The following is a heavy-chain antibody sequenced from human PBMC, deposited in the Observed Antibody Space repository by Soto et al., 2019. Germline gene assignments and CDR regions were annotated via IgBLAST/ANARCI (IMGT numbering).Heavy chain of an antibody. J-gene: IGHJ4*02. CDR2: ISSTSRYI. Sequence: GGSLRLSCAASGFTFSDYNINWVRQAPGKGLEWVSSISSTSRYIYYADSVKGRFTISRDNAKNSLFLHMNTLRAEATAVYYCSRGYSAYDWWTLPFDCWGQGTLVTVS. CDR3: SRGYSAYDWWTLPFDC. D-gene: IGHD5-12*01. V-gene: IGHV3-21*04. CDR1: GFTFSDYN.